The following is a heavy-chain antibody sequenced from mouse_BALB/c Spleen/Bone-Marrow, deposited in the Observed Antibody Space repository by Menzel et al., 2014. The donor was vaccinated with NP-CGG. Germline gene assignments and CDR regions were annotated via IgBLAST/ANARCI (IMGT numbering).Heavy chain of an antibody. D-gene: IGHD2-3*01. Sequence: VHVKQSGPELVKPGASVKISCKTSGYTFTDYTLHWVKQSHGKSLEWIGGVNPNIGGTSYNQKFKGKASLTVNKSSTTAYMELRSLTSEDSAVYYCARGRWYYWGQGTTLPVSS. CDR2: VNPNIGGT. V-gene: IGHV1-22*01. J-gene: IGHJ2*01. CDR3: ARGRWYY. CDR1: GYTFTDYT.